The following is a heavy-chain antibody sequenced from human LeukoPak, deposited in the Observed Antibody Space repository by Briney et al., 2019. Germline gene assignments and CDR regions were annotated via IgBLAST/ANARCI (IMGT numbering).Heavy chain of an antibody. Sequence: WASVKVSCKASGYTFTSYGISWVRQAPGQGLEWMGWISAYNGNTNYAQKLQGRVTMTTDTSTSTAYMELRSLRSDDTAVYYCARANITMVRGYAFDIWGQGTMVTVSS. V-gene: IGHV1-18*01. D-gene: IGHD3-10*01. CDR3: ARANITMVRGYAFDI. CDR1: GYTFTSYG. CDR2: ISAYNGNT. J-gene: IGHJ3*02.